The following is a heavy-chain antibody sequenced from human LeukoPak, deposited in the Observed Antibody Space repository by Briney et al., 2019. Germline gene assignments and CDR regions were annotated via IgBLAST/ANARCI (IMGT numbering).Heavy chain of an antibody. V-gene: IGHV1-8*01. Sequence: VASAKVSCKASGYTFTSYDINWVRQATGQGLEWMGWMNPNSGNTGYAQKFQGRVTMTRNSSITTAYMELSSLRSEDTAVYYCARRHGRCSDGSCYYPDYWGQGTLVTVSS. CDR2: MNPNSGNT. CDR3: ARRHGRCSDGSCYYPDY. D-gene: IGHD2-15*01. J-gene: IGHJ4*02. CDR1: GYTFTSYD.